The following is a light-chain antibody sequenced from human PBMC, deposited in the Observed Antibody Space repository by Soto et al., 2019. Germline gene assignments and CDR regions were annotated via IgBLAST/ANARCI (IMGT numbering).Light chain of an antibody. Sequence: IVMTQSPGTLSVSPRERATLSCRASQNIATDMAWYQQTPGRPPRLLIYSVSTRATGVPARFSGSGSGTDFTLTISNLESEDFAVYYCQQYYNGPPWTFGQGTRVEV. CDR3: QQYYNGPPWT. CDR1: QNIATD. CDR2: SVS. J-gene: IGKJ1*01. V-gene: IGKV3-15*01.